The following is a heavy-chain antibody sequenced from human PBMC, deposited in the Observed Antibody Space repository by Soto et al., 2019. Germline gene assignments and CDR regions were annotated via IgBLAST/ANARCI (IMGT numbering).Heavy chain of an antibody. CDR3: ARTDSGGYYEWWFDP. V-gene: IGHV1-69*13. CDR2: IIPIFGTA. Sequence: GASVKVSCKASGGTFSSYAISWVRQAPGQGLEWMGGIIPIFGTANYAQKFQGRVTITADESTSTAYMELSSLRSEDTAVYYCARTDSGGYYEWWFDPWGQGTLVTVSS. CDR1: GGTFSSYA. J-gene: IGHJ5*02. D-gene: IGHD3-22*01.